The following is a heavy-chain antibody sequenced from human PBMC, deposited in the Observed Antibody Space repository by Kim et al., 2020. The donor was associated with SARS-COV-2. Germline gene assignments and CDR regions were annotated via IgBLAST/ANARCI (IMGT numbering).Heavy chain of an antibody. CDR1: GFTFSSYW. CDR2: LVGDGSTT. CDR3: ARHITTTLDV. D-gene: IGHD3-10*01. V-gene: IGHV3-74*01. Sequence: GGSLRLSCTASGFTFSSYWMHWVRQAPGKGLVWVSYLVGDGSTTSYADSVKGRFTISRDNAKNTLYLQMHSLRAEDTAVYYCARHITTTLDVWGQGTTVTVSS. J-gene: IGHJ6*02.